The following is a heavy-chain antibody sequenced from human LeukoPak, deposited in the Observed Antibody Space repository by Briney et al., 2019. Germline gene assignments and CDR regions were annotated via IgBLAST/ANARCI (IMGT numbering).Heavy chain of an antibody. V-gene: IGHV1-18*01. CDR3: VRDTALTGAVATGDY. CDR2: ISAYNGNT. J-gene: IGHJ4*02. Sequence: PWASVKVSCKTSGYIFSNYGITWVRQAPGQGLEWMAWISAYNGNTDSIQKVQGRITMTTDTSTSTAYMELRSLKSDDTAVYYCVRDTALTGAVATGDYWGQGTLVTVSS. D-gene: IGHD6-19*01. CDR1: GYIFSNYG.